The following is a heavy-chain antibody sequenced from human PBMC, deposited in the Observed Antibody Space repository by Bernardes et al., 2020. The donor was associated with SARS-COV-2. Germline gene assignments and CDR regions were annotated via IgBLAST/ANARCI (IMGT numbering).Heavy chain of an antibody. CDR2: ISYDERSE. J-gene: IGHJ4*02. Sequence: GGSLRLSCAASGFTFSNYGIHWVRQAPGKGLEWVAVISYDERSEYYADSVKGRFTISRDNSKNTVYLQMNSLRPEDTAVYYCAKDLTAFYYDDSGHYSLFEYWCQGTLVNGSS. V-gene: IGHV3-30*18. D-gene: IGHD3-22*01. CDR1: GFTFSNYG. CDR3: AKDLTAFYYDDSGHYSLFEY.